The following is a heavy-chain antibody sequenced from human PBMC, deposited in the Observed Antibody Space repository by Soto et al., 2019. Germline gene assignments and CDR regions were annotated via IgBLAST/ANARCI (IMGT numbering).Heavy chain of an antibody. J-gene: IGHJ6*02. CDR2: IWYDGSNK. D-gene: IGHD3-10*01. CDR1: GFTFSSYG. Sequence: QVQLVESGGGVVQPGRSLRLSCAASGFTFSSYGMHWVRQAPGKGLEWVAVIWYDGSNKHYADSVKGRFTISRDNSKNTLYLQMNSLRAEDTAVYYCARELWFGELFLDYYYYGMDVWGQGTTVTVSS. CDR3: ARELWFGELFLDYYYYGMDV. V-gene: IGHV3-33*01.